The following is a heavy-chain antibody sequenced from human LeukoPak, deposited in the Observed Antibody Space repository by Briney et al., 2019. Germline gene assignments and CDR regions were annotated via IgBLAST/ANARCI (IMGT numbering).Heavy chain of an antibody. D-gene: IGHD6-19*01. CDR3: ATGYSSGWYGRLDY. CDR2: IRYDGSNK. CDR1: GLTFSSYG. Sequence: GGSLRLSCAASGLTFSSYGMHWVRQAPGKGLEWVAFIRYDGSNKYYADSVKARFTLSRGNSKNTMYLQMNTLRAEDTAVYYCATGYSSGWYGRLDYWGQGTLVTVSS. V-gene: IGHV3-30*02. J-gene: IGHJ4*02.